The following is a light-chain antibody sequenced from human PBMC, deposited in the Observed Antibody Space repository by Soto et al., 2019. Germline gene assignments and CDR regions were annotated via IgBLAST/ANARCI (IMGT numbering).Light chain of an antibody. V-gene: IGKV1-5*01. J-gene: IGKJ1*01. Sequence: DIQMTQSPSSLSPSVGDRATITCRASRSISDCLAWYQQKPGKAPELLIFDASNLTSGVSSRFSGSGSGTEFTLTISSLQPDDFATYYCQQYNSYWTFGQGTKVDIK. CDR2: DAS. CDR1: RSISDC. CDR3: QQYNSYWT.